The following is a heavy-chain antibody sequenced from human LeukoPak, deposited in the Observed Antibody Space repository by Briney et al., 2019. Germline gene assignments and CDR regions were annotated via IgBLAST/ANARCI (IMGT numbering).Heavy chain of an antibody. J-gene: IGHJ4*02. CDR2: IYYSGST. Sequence: KTSETLSLTCTVSGGSISSSSYYWGWIRQPPGKGLEWIGSIYYSGSTYYNPSLKSRVTISVDTSKNQFSLKLSSVTAADTAVYYCARDPDMTTVVFDYWGQGTLVTVSS. CDR1: GGSISSSSYY. D-gene: IGHD4-23*01. CDR3: ARDPDMTTVVFDY. V-gene: IGHV4-39*07.